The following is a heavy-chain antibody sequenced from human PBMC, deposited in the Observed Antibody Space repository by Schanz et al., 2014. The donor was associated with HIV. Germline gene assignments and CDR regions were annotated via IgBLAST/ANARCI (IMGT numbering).Heavy chain of an antibody. V-gene: IGHV3-33*01. J-gene: IGHJ4*02. Sequence: QVQLVESGGGVVQPGRSLSLSCAASGFIFSRYGMHWVRQAPGKGLGWVAIIWYDGSKKYYADSVKGRFTISRDNSENTLYLQMNRLKVEDTAVYYCTTELRFFDWLWSDDSFDFWGQGALVTVSS. D-gene: IGHD3-9*01. CDR3: TTELRFFDWLWSDDSFDF. CDR2: IWYDGSKK. CDR1: GFIFSRYG.